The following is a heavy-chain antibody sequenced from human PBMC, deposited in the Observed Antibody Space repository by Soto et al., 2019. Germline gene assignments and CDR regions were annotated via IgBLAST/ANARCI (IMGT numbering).Heavy chain of an antibody. Sequence: QVQLQESGPGLVKPSGTLSLTCAVSGGSISSSNWWSWVRQPPGKGLEWIGEIYHSGSTNYNPSLKSRVTIPVDKSKNQSSLKLSSVPAPATAVYYCASALPTRSGYHAFDYWGQGPLVTVSS. D-gene: IGHD3-22*01. J-gene: IGHJ4*02. CDR3: ASALPTRSGYHAFDY. V-gene: IGHV4-4*02. CDR2: IYHSGST. CDR1: GGSISSSNW.